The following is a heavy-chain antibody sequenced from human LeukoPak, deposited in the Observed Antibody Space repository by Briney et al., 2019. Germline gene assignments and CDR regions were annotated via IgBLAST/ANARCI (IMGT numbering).Heavy chain of an antibody. CDR1: GVSISSSYSY. D-gene: IGHD3-10*01. J-gene: IGHJ4*02. CDR2: IYYTGNT. CDR3: ARASLGSGNYGRYFDD. Sequence: SETLSLTCTVSGVSISSSYSYWGWIRQPPGMGLEWIVSIYYTGNTYYNASLKSQVSISIYTEKNQFSMKLTYVPGADTAVYYCARASLGSGNYGRYFDDWGQGTLVTVSS. V-gene: IGHV4-39*01.